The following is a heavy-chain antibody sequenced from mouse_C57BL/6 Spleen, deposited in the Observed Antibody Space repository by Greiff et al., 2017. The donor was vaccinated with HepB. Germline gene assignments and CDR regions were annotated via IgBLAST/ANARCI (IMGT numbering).Heavy chain of an antibody. CDR2: IYPGSGNT. V-gene: IGHV1-76*01. D-gene: IGHD2-1*01. CDR1: GYTFTDYY. CDR3: AREGNEYFDV. J-gene: IGHJ1*03. Sequence: VQLQQSGAELVRPGASVKLSCKASGYTFTDYYINWVKQRPGQGLEWIARIYPGSGNTYYNEKFKGKATLTAEKSSSTAYMQLSSLTSEDSAVYFCAREGNEYFDVWGTGTTVTVSS.